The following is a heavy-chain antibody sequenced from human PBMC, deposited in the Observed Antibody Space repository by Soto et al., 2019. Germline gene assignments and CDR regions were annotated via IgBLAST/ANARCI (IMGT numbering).Heavy chain of an antibody. CDR3: ARAGAAPYYYYGLDV. CDR1: GYTFSAYD. Sequence: ASVKVSCKTSGYTFSAYDIYWVRQAPGQGLEWMGWIRAYNGDTNYAQKFQTRVTMTTDKSTDTAYMDLRSLTSDDAAIYYCARAGAAPYYYYGLDVWGQGTTVTVSS. V-gene: IGHV1-18*01. J-gene: IGHJ6*02. D-gene: IGHD3-10*01. CDR2: IRAYNGDT.